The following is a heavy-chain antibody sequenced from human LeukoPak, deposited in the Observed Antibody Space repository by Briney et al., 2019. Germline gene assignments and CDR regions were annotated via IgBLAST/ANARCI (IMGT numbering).Heavy chain of an antibody. CDR2: INSGANT. V-gene: IGHV3-66*01. J-gene: IGHJ4*02. Sequence: GGSLRLSCAASRFTFSSCAMSWVRQAPGKGLEWVSVINSGANTYYADSVKGRFTISRDNSKNTLYLQMNSLRAEDSAVYYCARDLAYYASGKQNYWGQGTLVTVSS. D-gene: IGHD3-10*01. CDR1: RFTFSSCA. CDR3: ARDLAYYASGKQNY.